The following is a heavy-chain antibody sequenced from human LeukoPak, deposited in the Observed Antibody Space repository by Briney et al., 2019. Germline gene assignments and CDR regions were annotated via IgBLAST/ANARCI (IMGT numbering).Heavy chain of an antibody. CDR1: GYRFGAYS. J-gene: IGHJ4*02. V-gene: IGHV3-21*01. D-gene: IGHD3-10*01. CDR3: VRNLFYGSGSLAY. Sequence: GGSLRLSCAGSGYRFGAYSMNWVRQAPGEGLEWVSLITSDSNFRYYADSVKGRFTISRDNTNNSLYLQMSSLRPEDTAIYYCVRNLFYGSGSLAYWGRGTPVTVSS. CDR2: ITSDSNFR.